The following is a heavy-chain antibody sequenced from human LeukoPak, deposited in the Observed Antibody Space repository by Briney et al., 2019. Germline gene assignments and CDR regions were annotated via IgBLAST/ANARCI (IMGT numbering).Heavy chain of an antibody. D-gene: IGHD3-22*01. CDR3: ASETYYYDSSGYAGAFDI. Sequence: GGSLRLSCAASGFTVSSNYMSWVRQAPGKGLEWVSVIYSGGSTYYADSVKGRFTISRDSSKNTLYLQMNSLRAEDTAVYYRASETYYYDSSGYAGAFDIWGQGTMVTVSS. J-gene: IGHJ3*02. CDR2: IYSGGST. V-gene: IGHV3-53*01. CDR1: GFTVSSNY.